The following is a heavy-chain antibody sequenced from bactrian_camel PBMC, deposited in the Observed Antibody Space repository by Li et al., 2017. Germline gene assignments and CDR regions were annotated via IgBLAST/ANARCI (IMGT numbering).Heavy chain of an antibody. CDR3: ALTIATQSLCTLREATFFAY. J-gene: IGHJ6*01. V-gene: IGHV3S63*01. CDR1: GYTQSSYC. CDR2: IFTSDDST. Sequence: HVQLVESGGGSVQAEGSLRLSCSISGYTQSSYCMGWFRQPTGKEREGVAAIFTSDDSTYYTDSVKGRFTISRENDKNTVYLQMNNLKPEDTAMYYCALTIATQSLCTLREATFFAYWGRGTQVTVS. D-gene: IGHD4*01.